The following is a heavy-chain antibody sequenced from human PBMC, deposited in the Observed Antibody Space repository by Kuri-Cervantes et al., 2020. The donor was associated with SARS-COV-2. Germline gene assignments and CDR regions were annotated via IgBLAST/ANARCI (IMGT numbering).Heavy chain of an antibody. CDR3: ARDPGGESRAIDY. J-gene: IGHJ4*02. CDR1: GFTFSSYG. V-gene: IGHV3-33*01. Sequence: GGSLRLSCAASGFTFSSYGMHWVRQAPGKGLEWVAVIWYDGSNKYYVDSVKGRFTISRDNAKNSLYLQMNSLRAEDTAVYYCARDPGGESRAIDYWGQGTLVTVSS. CDR2: IWYDGSNK. D-gene: IGHD1-14*01.